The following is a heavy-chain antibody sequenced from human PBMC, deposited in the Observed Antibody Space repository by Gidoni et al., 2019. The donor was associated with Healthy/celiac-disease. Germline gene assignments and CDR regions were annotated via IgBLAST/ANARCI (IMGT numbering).Heavy chain of an antibody. V-gene: IGHV3-7*03. D-gene: IGHD1-26*01. J-gene: IGHJ4*02. Sequence: EVQLVESGGGLVLPGGSLGLCCAASGFTISSYWMSWDRQAPGQGLDWVANIKQDGSETYYVDSVNGRFTISRDNAKISLYLQINSLRAEDTSLYYCARVRGSYGGWYFDYWGQGTLVTVSS. CDR2: IKQDGSET. CDR1: GFTISSYW. CDR3: ARVRGSYGGWYFDY.